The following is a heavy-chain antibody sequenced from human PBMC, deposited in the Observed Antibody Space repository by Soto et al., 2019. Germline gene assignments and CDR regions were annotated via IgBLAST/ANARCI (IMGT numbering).Heavy chain of an antibody. CDR2: IKQDGSEK. V-gene: IGHV3-7*01. Sequence: EVQLVESGGGLVQPGGSLRLSCAASGFTFSSYWMSWVRQAPGKGLEWVANIKQDGSEKYNVDSVKGRFTNSRDNAKNSLYLQMNSLRAENTAVYYCARVGLWYGGTYYCDYWGQGTLVTVSS. CDR1: GFTFSSYW. D-gene: IGHD2-21*01. J-gene: IGHJ4*02. CDR3: ARVGLWYGGTYYCDY.